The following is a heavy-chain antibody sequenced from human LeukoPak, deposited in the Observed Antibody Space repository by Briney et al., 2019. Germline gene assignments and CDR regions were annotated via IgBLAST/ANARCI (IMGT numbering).Heavy chain of an antibody. V-gene: IGHV3-21*01. CDR2: ISSSSSYI. CDR1: GFTFSSYS. D-gene: IGHD1-7*01. Sequence: ESGGSLRLSCAASGFTFSSYSMNWVRQAPGKGLEWVSSISSSSSYIYYADSVKGRFTISRDNAKNSLYLQVNSLRAEDTAVYYCARDITGTRNFDYWGQGTLVTVSS. CDR3: ARDITGTRNFDY. J-gene: IGHJ4*02.